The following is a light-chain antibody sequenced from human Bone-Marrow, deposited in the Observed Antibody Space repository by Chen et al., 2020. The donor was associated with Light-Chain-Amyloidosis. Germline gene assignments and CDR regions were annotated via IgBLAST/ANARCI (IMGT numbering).Light chain of an antibody. V-gene: IGKV1-5*03. J-gene: IGKJ2*01. CDR1: QDIGDW. CDR2: KAS. CDR3: QQYKSYTFT. Sequence: DIRMTQSPFTLSASVGDRVTITCRTSQDIGDWLAWFQQKPGKAPNLLIYKASNLQSGVPSRLSGSGSGTDFTLTINSLQPDDFATYFCQQYKSYTFTFGQGTKL.